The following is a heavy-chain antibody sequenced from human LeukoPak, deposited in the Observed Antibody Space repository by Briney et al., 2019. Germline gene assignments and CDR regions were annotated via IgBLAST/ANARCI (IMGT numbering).Heavy chain of an antibody. CDR3: AGLINWFDP. Sequence: ASETLSLTCAVYGGSFSGYYWSWIRQPPGKGLEWIGEINHSGSTNYNPSLKSRVTISVDASKNQFSLKLSSVTAADTAVYYCAGLINWFDPWGQGTLVTVSS. D-gene: IGHD3-22*01. CDR1: GGSFSGYY. CDR2: INHSGST. J-gene: IGHJ5*02. V-gene: IGHV4-34*01.